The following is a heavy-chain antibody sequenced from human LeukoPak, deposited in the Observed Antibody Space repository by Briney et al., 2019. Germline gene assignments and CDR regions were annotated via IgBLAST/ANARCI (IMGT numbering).Heavy chain of an antibody. D-gene: IGHD6-13*01. CDR3: ARDGPRCSSSWHGVCYYYYGMDV. Sequence: PSQTLSLTCAVSGGSISSSNWWSWVRQPPGKGLEWIGEIYHSGSTNYNPSLKSRVTISVDKSKNQFSLKLSSVTAADTAVYYCARDGPRCSSSWHGVCYYYYGMDVWGQGTTVTVSS. J-gene: IGHJ6*02. CDR2: IYHSGST. V-gene: IGHV4-4*02. CDR1: GGSISSSNW.